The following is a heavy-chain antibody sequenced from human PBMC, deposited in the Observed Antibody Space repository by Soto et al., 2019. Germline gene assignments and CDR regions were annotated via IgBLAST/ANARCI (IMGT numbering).Heavy chain of an antibody. V-gene: IGHV4-30-2*01. Sequence: PSETLSLACAVSGGSISSGGYSWSWIRQPPGKGLEWIGYIYHSGSIYYNPSLKSRVTISVDRSKNQFSLKLSSVTAADTALYYCARGPPSHWGQGTLVTVSS. J-gene: IGHJ4*02. CDR3: ARGPPSH. CDR1: GGSISSGGYS. CDR2: IYHSGSI.